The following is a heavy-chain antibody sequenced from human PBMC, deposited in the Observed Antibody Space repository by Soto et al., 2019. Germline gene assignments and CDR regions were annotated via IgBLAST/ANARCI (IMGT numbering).Heavy chain of an antibody. J-gene: IGHJ6*02. Sequence: SETLSLTCTVSGGSHSSGGYYWSWIRQHPGKGQEWIGYIYYSGSTYYNPSLKSRVTISVDTSKNQFSLKLSSVTAADTAVYYCATSHAGEAASDLWRAPTYGMDVWAQGTTV. D-gene: IGHD3-3*01. CDR2: IYYSGST. CDR1: GGSHSSGGYY. CDR3: ATSHAGEAASDLWRAPTYGMDV. V-gene: IGHV4-31*03.